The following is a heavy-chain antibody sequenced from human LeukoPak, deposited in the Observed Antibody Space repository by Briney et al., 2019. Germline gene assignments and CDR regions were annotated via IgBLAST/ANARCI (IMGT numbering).Heavy chain of an antibody. V-gene: IGHV3-48*04. Sequence: TGGSLRLSCAASGFKFTSYSMSWVRQAPGKGLEWISYISSSGSPIYYADSVKGRTISRDNAKKSSDLQMTNLTAEDTAVYFCARGSRFDYWGQGAPVTVSS. CDR1: GFKFTSYS. CDR3: ARGSRFDY. CDR2: ISSSGSPI. J-gene: IGHJ4*02.